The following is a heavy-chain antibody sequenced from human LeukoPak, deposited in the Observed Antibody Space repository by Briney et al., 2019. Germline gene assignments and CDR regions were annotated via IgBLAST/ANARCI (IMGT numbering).Heavy chain of an antibody. Sequence: ASETLSLTCTVSGGSISSYYWSWIRQPPGKGLEWIGYIYYSGSTNYNPSLKSRVTISVDTSKNQFSLKLSSVTAADTAVYYCARARARPPRVLIDAFDIWGQGTMVTVSS. CDR2: IYYSGST. CDR1: GGSISSYY. V-gene: IGHV4-59*01. CDR3: ARARARPPRVLIDAFDI. D-gene: IGHD2-8*01. J-gene: IGHJ3*02.